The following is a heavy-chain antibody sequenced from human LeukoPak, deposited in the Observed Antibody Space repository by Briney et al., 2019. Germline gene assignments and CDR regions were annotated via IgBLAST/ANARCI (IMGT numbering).Heavy chain of an antibody. Sequence: SVKDSCKASGGTFSSYAISWVRQEPGQGLEWMGGIIPIFGTANYVQKFQGRVTISTDESTSTPYMELSRLRSEDTAVYYCARESEGLIPAAIGDAFDIWGQGTMVTVSS. CDR1: GGTFSSYA. V-gene: IGHV1-69*05. CDR3: ARESEGLIPAAIGDAFDI. CDR2: IIPIFGTA. D-gene: IGHD2-2*02. J-gene: IGHJ3*02.